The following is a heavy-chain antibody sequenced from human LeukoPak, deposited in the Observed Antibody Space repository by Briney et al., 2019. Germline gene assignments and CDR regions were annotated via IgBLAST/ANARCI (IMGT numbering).Heavy chain of an antibody. CDR1: RFTFSTYA. CDR3: VKYGADV. CDR2: ISGSDGST. D-gene: IGHD3-10*01. Sequence: GGSLRLSCAASRFTFSTYAMSWVRLPPGKGLEWVSAISGSDGSTYYADSVKGRFTISRDNSKNTLYLQMNSLRAEDTAVYYCVKYGADVWGQGTTVTVSS. V-gene: IGHV3-23*01. J-gene: IGHJ6*02.